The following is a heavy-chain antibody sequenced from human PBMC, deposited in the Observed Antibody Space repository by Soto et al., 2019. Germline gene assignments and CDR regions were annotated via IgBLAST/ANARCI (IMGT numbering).Heavy chain of an antibody. Sequence: SETLSLTCTVSGGSISSYYWSWIRQPPGKGLEWIGYIYYSGSTNYNPSLKSRVTISVDTSKNQFSLKLSSVTAADTAVYYCARIVEMATIINYFDYWGQGTLVTVSS. CDR2: IYYSGST. CDR1: GGSISSYY. CDR3: ARIVEMATIINYFDY. J-gene: IGHJ4*02. D-gene: IGHD5-12*01. V-gene: IGHV4-59*01.